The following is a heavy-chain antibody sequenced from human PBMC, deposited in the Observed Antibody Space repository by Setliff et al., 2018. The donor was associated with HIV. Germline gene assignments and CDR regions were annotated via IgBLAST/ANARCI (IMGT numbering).Heavy chain of an antibody. CDR2: INHNRKT. D-gene: IGHD3-10*01. CDR1: GGSFSGYF. Sequence: SETLSLTCAVYGGSFSGYFWSWVRQSPGKGLEWIGEINHNRKTNYNPSLKSRVTISIDRSKNQFSLKLNSVIAADTAVYYCTRVRDHYDSGTYYRPLYFFDSWGQGTLVTVSS. J-gene: IGHJ4*02. V-gene: IGHV4-34*01. CDR3: TRVRDHYDSGTYYRPLYFFDS.